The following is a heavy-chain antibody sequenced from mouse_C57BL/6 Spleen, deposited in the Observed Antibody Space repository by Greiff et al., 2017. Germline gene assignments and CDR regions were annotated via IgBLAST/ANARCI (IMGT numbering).Heavy chain of an antibody. V-gene: IGHV1-82*01. CDR3: ARESYYAMDY. J-gene: IGHJ4*01. Sequence: PGKGLEWIGRIYPGDGDPNYNGKFKGKATLTADKSSSTAYMQLSSLTSEDSAVYFCARESYYAMDYWGQGTSVTVSS. CDR2: IYPGDGDP.